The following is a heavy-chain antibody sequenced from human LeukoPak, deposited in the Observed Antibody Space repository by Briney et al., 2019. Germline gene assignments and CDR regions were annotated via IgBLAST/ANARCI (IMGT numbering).Heavy chain of an antibody. J-gene: IGHJ4*02. D-gene: IGHD5-18*01. Sequence: ASVKVSCKASGYTFTSYDINWVRQATGRGLEWMGWMNPDSGNTGYAQKFQGRVTMTRNTSISTAYMELSSLRSEDTAVYYCAKRGYSYGDFDYWGQGTLVTVSS. V-gene: IGHV1-8*01. CDR3: AKRGYSYGDFDY. CDR1: GYTFTSYD. CDR2: MNPDSGNT.